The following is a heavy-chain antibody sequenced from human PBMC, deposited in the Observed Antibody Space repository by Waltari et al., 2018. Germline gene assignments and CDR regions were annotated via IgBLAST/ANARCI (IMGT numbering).Heavy chain of an antibody. V-gene: IGHV3-13*01. D-gene: IGHD2-15*01. CDR3: ATISSVAIH. CDR2: MSSTGDT. J-gene: IGHJ6*02. CDR1: GFTFSSND. Sequence: EVQLVDSGGGLVQPGGPLRLSCPASGFTFSSNDMHWVRQATGKGLEWVSAMSSTGDTYYAASVRGRFTISRENAQRSVYLQMNSLRAGDTTLYYCATISSVAIHWGQGTTVTVSS.